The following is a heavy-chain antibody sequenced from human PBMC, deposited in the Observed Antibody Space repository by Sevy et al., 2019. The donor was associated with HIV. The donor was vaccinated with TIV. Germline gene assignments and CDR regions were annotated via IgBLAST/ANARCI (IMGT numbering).Heavy chain of an antibody. CDR3: SGGFGWLSDY. J-gene: IGHJ4*02. D-gene: IGHD3-10*01. Sequence: GGSLRLSCIDSGFGFSSYWINWVRQAPGKGLEGVALIKEDGSEKEYVDSVKGRFTISRDTAKNSVYLQMDSLRAEDTATYYCSGGFGWLSDYWGQGTVVTVSS. CDR2: IKEDGSEK. V-gene: IGHV3-7*01. CDR1: GFGFSSYW.